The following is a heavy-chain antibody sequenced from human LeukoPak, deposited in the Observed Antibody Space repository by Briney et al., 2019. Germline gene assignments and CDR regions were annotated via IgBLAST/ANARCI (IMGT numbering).Heavy chain of an antibody. CDR3: SRHRTWNDDPLDY. D-gene: IGHD1-1*01. CDR2: IYYSGST. CDR1: GASLSSSSYY. Sequence: PSQTLSLTCTVSGASLSSSSYYWAWIRQPPGKGLEWIGSIYYSGSTYYNPSLKSRVTMSIDTPKNQLSLKLSSVTAADTAVYYCSRHRTWNDDPLDYWGQGTLVSVSS. V-gene: IGHV4-39*01. J-gene: IGHJ4*02.